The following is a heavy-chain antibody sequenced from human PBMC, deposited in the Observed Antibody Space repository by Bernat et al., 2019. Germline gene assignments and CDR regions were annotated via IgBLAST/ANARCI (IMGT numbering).Heavy chain of an antibody. CDR1: GGSINDYH. CDR2: IYYSGST. Sequence: QVQLQESGPGLVKPSETLSLTCTVSGGSINDYHWSWIRQPPGKGLEWIAYIYYSGSTSYNPSLRSRVTISIDTSKNQFSLKLNSVTAADTAVYYCARVDSTSSFAYWGRGTLVTVSS. V-gene: IGHV4-59*08. J-gene: IGHJ4*02. D-gene: IGHD6-6*01. CDR3: ARVDSTSSFAY.